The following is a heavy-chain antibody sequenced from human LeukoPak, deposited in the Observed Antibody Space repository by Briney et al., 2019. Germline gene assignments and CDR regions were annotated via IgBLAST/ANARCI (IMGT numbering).Heavy chain of an antibody. CDR1: GFTFSSYE. D-gene: IGHD2-15*01. CDR3: ARAKYCSGAACFSYYYYGMDV. Sequence: GGSLRLSCAASGFTFSSYEMNWVRQVPGKGLEWVSSISSGGSFIYYADSLRGRFTISRDNAKNSLYLQMDSLTVEDTAVYYCARAKYCSGAACFSYYYYGMDVWGQGTTVTVSS. CDR2: ISSGGSFI. V-gene: IGHV3-48*03. J-gene: IGHJ6*02.